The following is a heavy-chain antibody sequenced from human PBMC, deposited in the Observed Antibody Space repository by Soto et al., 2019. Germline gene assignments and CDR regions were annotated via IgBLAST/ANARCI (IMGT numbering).Heavy chain of an antibody. V-gene: IGHV3-30*18. CDR1: GFSFSDYG. CDR3: AKDVFGLFAAAVDGADSYFGLDG. Sequence: SLTLSCAASGFSFSDYGMDWVRQAPGKGLEWVALISYDGNNEYYADSVKGRFTISRDNSKNTLYLQMKSLRGEDTAVYYCAKDVFGLFAAAVDGADSYFGLDGWGQGTTVTVSS. D-gene: IGHD2-15*01. J-gene: IGHJ6*02. CDR2: ISYDGNNE.